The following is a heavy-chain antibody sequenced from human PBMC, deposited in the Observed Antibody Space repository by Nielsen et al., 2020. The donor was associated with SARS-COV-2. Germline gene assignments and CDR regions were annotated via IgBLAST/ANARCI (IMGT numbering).Heavy chain of an antibody. V-gene: IGHV3-20*04. CDR2: INWNGGST. D-gene: IGHD1-26*01. J-gene: IGHJ4*02. CDR1: GFTFDDYG. CDR3: ARTYSGSYWIMGY. Sequence: GESLKISCAASGFTFDDYGMSWVRQAPGKGLEWVSGINWNGGSTGYADSVKGRFTISRDNSKNTLYLQMNSLRAEDTAVYYCARTYSGSYWIMGYWGQGTLVTVSS.